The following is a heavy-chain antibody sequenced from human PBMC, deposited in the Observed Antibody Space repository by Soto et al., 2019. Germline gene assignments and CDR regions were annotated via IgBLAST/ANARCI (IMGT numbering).Heavy chain of an antibody. V-gene: IGHV4-61*01. J-gene: IGHJ4*02. CDR1: GGSVTSGTYF. D-gene: IGHD3-10*01. Sequence: QVQLQESGPGLVKPSETLSLTCTVSGGSVTSGTYFWSWIRQPPGKGLEWIGYVYYSGTTNYNPYLESRVTILRDTSNNQFSLKLTSVTAADTAVYYCARADGSGSYYLLDYWGQGTLVTVSS. CDR3: ARADGSGSYYLLDY. CDR2: VYYSGTT.